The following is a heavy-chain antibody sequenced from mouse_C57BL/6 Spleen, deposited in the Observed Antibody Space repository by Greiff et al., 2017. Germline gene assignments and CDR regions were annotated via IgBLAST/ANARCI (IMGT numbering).Heavy chain of an antibody. Sequence: DVKLVESGGGLVKPGGSLKLSCAASGFTFSSYAMSWVRQTPEKRLEWVATISDGGSCTYYPDNVKGRFTISRDNAKNNLYLQMSHLKSEDTAMYYCAREGPYYYYAMDYWGQGTSVTVSS. V-gene: IGHV5-4*01. D-gene: IGHD2-10*01. CDR3: AREGPYYYYAMDY. CDR1: GFTFSSYA. CDR2: ISDGGSCT. J-gene: IGHJ4*01.